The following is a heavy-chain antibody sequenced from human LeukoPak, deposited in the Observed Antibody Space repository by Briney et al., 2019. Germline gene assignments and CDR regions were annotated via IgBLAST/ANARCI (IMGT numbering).Heavy chain of an antibody. D-gene: IGHD4-17*01. Sequence: GGSLRLSCAASGFTFSSYAMNWVRQAPGKGLEWVSAISGSGGSTYYADSVKGRFTISRDNSKNTLYLQMNSLRAEDTAVYYCARVRAEDYGDAFDYWGQGTLVTVSS. CDR3: ARVRAEDYGDAFDY. V-gene: IGHV3-23*01. CDR2: ISGSGGST. J-gene: IGHJ4*02. CDR1: GFTFSSYA.